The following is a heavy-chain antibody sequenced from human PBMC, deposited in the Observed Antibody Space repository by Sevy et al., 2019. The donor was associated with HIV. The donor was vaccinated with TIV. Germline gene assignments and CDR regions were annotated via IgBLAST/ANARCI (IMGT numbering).Heavy chain of an antibody. CDR3: AKGDIQLWTTAAPPFDY. J-gene: IGHJ4*02. CDR2: ISYDGSDK. CDR1: GFTFSAYG. Sequence: GGSLRLSCAASGFTFSAYGMHWVRQAPGKGLEWVAVISYDGSDKYYADSVKGRFTISRDNSKNSLYLQMNSLRAEDTAVHYCAKGDIQLWTTAAPPFDYWGQGTLVTVSS. D-gene: IGHD5-18*01. V-gene: IGHV3-30*18.